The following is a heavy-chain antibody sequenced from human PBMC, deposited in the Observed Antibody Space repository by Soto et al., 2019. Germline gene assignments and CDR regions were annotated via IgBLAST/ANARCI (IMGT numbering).Heavy chain of an antibody. V-gene: IGHV1-69*12. J-gene: IGHJ5*02. Sequence: QVQLVQSGAEVKEPGSSVNVSCKTSGATFGNTAVTWVRQAPGQGLEWIGGIVPLFGTANYAQKFRGRVRITADESTSTAYLELSSLRTDDTAVYYCARDGDPGYSFWSGPLGGGRFDPWGPGTLVTVSS. CDR3: ARDGDPGYSFWSGPLGGGRFDP. CDR2: IVPLFGTA. D-gene: IGHD3-3*01. CDR1: GATFGNTA.